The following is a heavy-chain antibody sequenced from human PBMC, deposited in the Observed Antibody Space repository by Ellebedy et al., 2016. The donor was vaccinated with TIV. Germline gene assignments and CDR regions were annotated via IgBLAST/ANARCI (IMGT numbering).Heavy chain of an antibody. J-gene: IGHJ5*02. D-gene: IGHD2-15*01. V-gene: IGHV3-7*03. CDR1: GFIISGDW. CDR2: ITHDGSAD. CDR3: ATLTLAGPDR. Sequence: GESLKISCAASGFIISGDWMSWVRQAPGKGLEWVSHITHDGSADYYVDYVKGRFTISRDNAKRSLFLQMNSLRVDDTAVYYCATLTLAGPDRWGQGTLVTVSS.